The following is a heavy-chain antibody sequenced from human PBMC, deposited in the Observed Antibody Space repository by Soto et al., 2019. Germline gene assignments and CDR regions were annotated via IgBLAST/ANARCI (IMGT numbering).Heavy chain of an antibody. CDR1: GGTFSSYT. V-gene: IGHV1-69*04. CDR2: IIPILGIA. CDR3: ARDSRLPGIAAAEFDP. D-gene: IGHD6-13*01. J-gene: IGHJ5*02. Sequence: SVKVSCKASGGTFSSYTISWVRQAPGQGLEWMGRIIPILGIANYAQKFQGRVTITADKSTSTAYMELSSLRSEGTAVYYCARDSRLPGIAAAEFDPWGQGTLVTVSS.